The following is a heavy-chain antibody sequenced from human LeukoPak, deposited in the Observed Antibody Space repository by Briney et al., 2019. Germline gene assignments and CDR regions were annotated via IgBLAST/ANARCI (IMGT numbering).Heavy chain of an antibody. CDR1: GYTFTRYY. J-gene: IGHJ4*02. CDR2: INPNSGGT. D-gene: IGHD3-9*01. CDR3: ARSYDILTGYSFDY. V-gene: IGHV1-2*02. Sequence: ASVKVSCKTSGYTFTRYYMHWVRQAPGQGLEWMGWINPNSGGTNYAQKFQGRVTMTRDTSISTAYMELSRLRSDDTAVYYCARSYDILTGYSFDYWGQGTLVTVSS.